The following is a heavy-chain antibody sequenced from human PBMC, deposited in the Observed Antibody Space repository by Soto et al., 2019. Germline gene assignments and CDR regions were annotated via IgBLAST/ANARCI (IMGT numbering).Heavy chain of an antibody. CDR1: GGSFSGYA. D-gene: IGHD5-12*01. V-gene: IGHV1-69*13. J-gene: IGHJ4*01. Sequence: GASVKVSCKASGGSFSGYAISWVRQAPGQGLEWMGGILPIFATAHYAQKFQGRVTITADDSTSTVYMELSGLRSGDTAVYYCAGAEARDGYNRKALEMWGQGTLVTVSS. CDR3: AGAEARDGYNRKALEM. CDR2: ILPIFATA.